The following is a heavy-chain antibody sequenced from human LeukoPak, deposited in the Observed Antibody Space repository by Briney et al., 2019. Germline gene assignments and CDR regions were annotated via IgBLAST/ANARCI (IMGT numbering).Heavy chain of an antibody. CDR2: ISENGGAA. Sequence: PGGSLRLSCAASGFTFTNYVMGWVRQAQGKGLEWVSAISENGGAADYADSVKGRFTISRDNSKNTLYLQMNSLRAEDTAVYYCARDLGSLYSSSWYEDYFDYWGQGTLVTVSS. D-gene: IGHD6-13*01. CDR1: GFTFTNYV. J-gene: IGHJ4*02. CDR3: ARDLGSLYSSSWYEDYFDY. V-gene: IGHV3-23*01.